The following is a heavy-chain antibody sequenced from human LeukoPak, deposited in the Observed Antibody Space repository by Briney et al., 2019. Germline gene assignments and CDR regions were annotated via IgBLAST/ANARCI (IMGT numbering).Heavy chain of an antibody. D-gene: IGHD3-10*01. Sequence: GGSLRLSCAASGFTFSNYWMSWVRQAPGKGLEWVANIREDGSEKYYVDSVKGQFTISRDNAKNSLYLQMNSLRAEDTAVYYCARGSAAPRITMVRGVIIWAFDYWGQGTLVTVSS. CDR3: ARGSAAPRITMVRGVIIWAFDY. CDR2: IREDGSEK. CDR1: GFTFSNYW. V-gene: IGHV3-7*01. J-gene: IGHJ4*02.